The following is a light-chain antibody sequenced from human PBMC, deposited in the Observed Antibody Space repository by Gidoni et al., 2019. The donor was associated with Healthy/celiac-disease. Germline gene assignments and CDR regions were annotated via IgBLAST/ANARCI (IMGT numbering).Light chain of an antibody. CDR3: QQRSNWGLA. J-gene: IGKJ4*01. CDR2: DAS. V-gene: IGKV3-11*01. CDR1: QSVSSY. Sequence: EIVLTQSPATLALPPVERATLSCRASQSVSSYLAWSQQKPVQAPRLLIYDASNRATGIQARFSGSGSGTDFTLTISSLEPEDFAVYYCQQRSNWGLAFGGGTKVEIK.